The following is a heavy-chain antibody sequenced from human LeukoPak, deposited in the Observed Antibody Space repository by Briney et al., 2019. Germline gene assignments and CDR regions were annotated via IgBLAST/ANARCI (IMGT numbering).Heavy chain of an antibody. J-gene: IGHJ4*02. V-gene: IGHV3-23*01. CDR2: IFGSGGST. Sequence: VGSLRLSCAASGFTFSSCAIYSVRHAPWKGLEGGSGIFGSGGSTHYAASVKGRFTISRDNSKNTVYLQMNSLRAEDTAVYYCAKTTTGYSSGRFPGWPVDYWGQGTLVTVSS. CDR1: GFTFSSCA. CDR3: AKTTTGYSSGRFPGWPVDY. D-gene: IGHD6-19*01.